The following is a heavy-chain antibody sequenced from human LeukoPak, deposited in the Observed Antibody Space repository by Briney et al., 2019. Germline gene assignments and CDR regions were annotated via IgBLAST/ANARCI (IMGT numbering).Heavy chain of an antibody. J-gene: IGHJ4*02. CDR1: GLTVSSNY. V-gene: IGHV3-66*01. CDR3: ARDWGDGYNYFDY. CDR2: IYSGGST. D-gene: IGHD5-24*01. Sequence: GGSLRLSCAASGLTVSSNYMSWVRQAPGKGLEWVSVIYSGGSTYYADSVKGRFTISRDNSKNTLYLQMNSLRAEDTAVYYCARDWGDGYNYFDYWGQGTLVTVSS.